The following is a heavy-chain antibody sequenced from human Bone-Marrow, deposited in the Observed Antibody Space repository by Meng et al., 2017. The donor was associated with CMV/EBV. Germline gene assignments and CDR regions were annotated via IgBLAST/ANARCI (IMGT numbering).Heavy chain of an antibody. CDR3: ARDLRRIVGATYSLDY. Sequence: ASVKVSCKASGYTFTGYYMHWVRQAPGQGLEWMGWINPNGGGTNYAQKFQGRVTMTRDTSISTAYMELSRLRSDDTAVYYCARDLRRIVGATYSLDYWGQGTLVTVSS. CDR1: GYTFTGYY. V-gene: IGHV1-2*02. D-gene: IGHD1-26*01. CDR2: INPNGGGT. J-gene: IGHJ4*02.